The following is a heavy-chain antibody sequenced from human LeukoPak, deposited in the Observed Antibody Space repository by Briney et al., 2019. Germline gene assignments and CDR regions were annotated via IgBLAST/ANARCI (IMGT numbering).Heavy chain of an antibody. D-gene: IGHD1-26*01. J-gene: IGHJ4*02. Sequence: ASVKVSCKTSGYTFSMNVIHWMCQAPGQRLEWMGWINTGTGKTKYSQKFQGRLSITRDTSANTTSMELSSLRSEDTAVFYCARDKRSNPYYLFDYWGQGTLVTVSS. V-gene: IGHV1-3*04. CDR3: ARDKRSNPYYLFDY. CDR2: INTGTGKT. CDR1: GYTFSMNV.